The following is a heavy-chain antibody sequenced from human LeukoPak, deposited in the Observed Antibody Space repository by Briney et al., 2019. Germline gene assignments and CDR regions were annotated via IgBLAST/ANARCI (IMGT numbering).Heavy chain of an antibody. D-gene: IGHD3-9*01. V-gene: IGHV3-30*04. CDR1: GFTFSSYA. CDR2: ISYDGSNK. Sequence: GGSLRLSCAASGFTFSSYAMHWVRQAPGKGLEWVAVISYDGSNKYYAASVKGRFTISRDNSKNTLYLQMNSLRAEDTAVYYCARDRYWYDILTGYFRRGDAFDIWGQGTMVTVSS. CDR3: ARDRYWYDILTGYFRRGDAFDI. J-gene: IGHJ3*02.